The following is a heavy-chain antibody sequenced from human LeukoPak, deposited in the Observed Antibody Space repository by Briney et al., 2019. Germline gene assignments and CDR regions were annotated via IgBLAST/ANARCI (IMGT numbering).Heavy chain of an antibody. V-gene: IGHV4-39*02. CDR1: GFTFSSYW. D-gene: IGHD2-2*01. Sequence: GSLRLSCAASGFTFSSYWMSWVRQAPGKGLEWIASIHYSETTYYNPSLKSRVTISVDTSKNHFSLKLSSVTAADTAVYYCARGPTYQPIDFWGQGTLVTVSS. CDR3: ARGPTYQPIDF. CDR2: IHYSETT. J-gene: IGHJ4*02.